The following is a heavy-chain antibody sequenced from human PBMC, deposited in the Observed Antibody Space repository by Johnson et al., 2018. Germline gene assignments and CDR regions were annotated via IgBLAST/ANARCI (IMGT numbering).Heavy chain of an antibody. D-gene: IGHD6-13*01. J-gene: IGHJ6*02. CDR1: SGSITTYF. V-gene: IGHV4-59*01. CDR3: ARFPAGPYSSSSPYYFGLDV. Sequence: QVQLQEAGPGLVEPSETLSLTCTVSSGSITTYFWNWIRQPPGQGLEWIGYSYQSGSTNYNPSLQSRVTIAIDTPKNQFSLNLNSVLAADTAGYSCARFPAGPYSSSSPYYFGLDVWGPGHSVTVSS. CDR2: SYQSGST.